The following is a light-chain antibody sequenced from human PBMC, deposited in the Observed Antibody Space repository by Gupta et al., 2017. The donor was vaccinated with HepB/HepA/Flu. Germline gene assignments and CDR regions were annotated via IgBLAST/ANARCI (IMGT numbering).Light chain of an antibody. CDR1: NIGTKS. J-gene: IGLJ2*01. CDR2: DDS. Sequence: SYVLTQPPSVSVAPGKTARITCGGNNIGTKSVHWYQQKPGQAPVLVVYDDSDRPSGIPERFSGSNSGTTATLTISRVEAGEEADYYCQVWESSSDNRVLFGGGTKLTVL. V-gene: IGLV3-21*03. CDR3: QVWESSSDNRVL.